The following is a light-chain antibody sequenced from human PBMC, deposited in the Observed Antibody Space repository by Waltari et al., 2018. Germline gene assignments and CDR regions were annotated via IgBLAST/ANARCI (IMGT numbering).Light chain of an antibody. V-gene: IGLV3-1*01. CDR2: QDV. CDR1: ELETTY. CDR3: QAWDSGVAGV. Sequence: SYDLTQSPSVSVSPGQTASIPCSGDELETTYVCWYQQKPCQSPVLVIYQDVRRPSEIPERFSGSNSGNTATLTISGTQPMDEADYYCQAWDSGVAGVFGTGTKVTVL. J-gene: IGLJ1*01.